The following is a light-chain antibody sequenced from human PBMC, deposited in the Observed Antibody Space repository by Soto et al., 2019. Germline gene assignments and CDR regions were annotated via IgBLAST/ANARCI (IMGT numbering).Light chain of an antibody. CDR2: EVS. CDR3: SSYAGSTTFYV. J-gene: IGLJ1*01. V-gene: IGLV2-14*01. CDR1: SSDVGGYNY. Sequence: QSVLTQPASVSGSPGQPITISCTGTSSDVGGYNYVSWYQQHPGKAPKLMIYEVSNRPSGVSNRFSGSKSGNTASLTISGLQAEDEADYYCSSYAGSTTFYVFGTGTKVTVL.